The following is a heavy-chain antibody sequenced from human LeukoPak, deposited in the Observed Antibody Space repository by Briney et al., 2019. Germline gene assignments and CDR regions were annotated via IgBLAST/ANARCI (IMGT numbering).Heavy chain of an antibody. CDR2: INWNGGST. D-gene: IGHD6-19*01. CDR1: GFSISNYW. J-gene: IGHJ6*03. V-gene: IGHV3-20*04. Sequence: GGSLRLSCAASGFSISNYWMTWVRQAPGKGLEWVSGINWNGGSTGYADSVKGRFTISRDNAKNSLYLQMNSLRAEDTALYYCARGGYSSGWYSYYYYYMDVWGKGTTVTVSS. CDR3: ARGGYSSGWYSYYYYYMDV.